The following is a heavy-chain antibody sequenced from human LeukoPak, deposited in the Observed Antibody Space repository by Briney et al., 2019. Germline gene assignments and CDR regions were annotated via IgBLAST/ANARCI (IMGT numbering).Heavy chain of an antibody. CDR2: IFSGGAT. CDR3: ARTYCSGGRCHFDY. D-gene: IGHD2-15*01. V-gene: IGHV4-59*08. Sequence: SETLSLTCTVPGGSIRSYYWSWIRQPPGKGLEWVEYIFSGGATHSNPSLKSRVTISVDTSKNQCSLKLSSVSAADTAVYYCARTYCSGGRCHFDYWGQGTLVTVSS. CDR1: GGSIRSYY. J-gene: IGHJ4*02.